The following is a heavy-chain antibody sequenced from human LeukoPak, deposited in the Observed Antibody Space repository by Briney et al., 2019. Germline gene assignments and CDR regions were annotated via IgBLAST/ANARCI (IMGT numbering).Heavy chain of an antibody. CDR2: INHSGST. J-gene: IGHJ4*02. V-gene: IGHV4-34*01. CDR1: GGSFSGYY. CDR3: ARQRSSGWYVSPFDY. Sequence: SETLSLTCAVYGGSFSGYYWSWIRQPPGKGLEWIGEINHSGSTNYNPSLKSRVTISVDTSKNQFSLKLSSVTAADTAVYYCARQRSSGWYVSPFDYWGQGTLVTVSS. D-gene: IGHD6-19*01.